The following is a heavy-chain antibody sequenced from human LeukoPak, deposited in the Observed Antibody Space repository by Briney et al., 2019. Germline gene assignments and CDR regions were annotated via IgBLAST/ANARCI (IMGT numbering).Heavy chain of an antibody. J-gene: IGHJ3*02. Sequence: ASVKVSCKASGYTFTGYYMHWVRQAPGQGLEWMGWINPNSGGTNYAQKFQGRVTMTRDTSISTAYMELSRLRSDDTAVYYCARFYSNYVDYAFDIWGQGTVVTVSS. CDR2: INPNSGGT. CDR1: GYTFTGYY. CDR3: ARFYSNYVDYAFDI. V-gene: IGHV1-2*02. D-gene: IGHD4-11*01.